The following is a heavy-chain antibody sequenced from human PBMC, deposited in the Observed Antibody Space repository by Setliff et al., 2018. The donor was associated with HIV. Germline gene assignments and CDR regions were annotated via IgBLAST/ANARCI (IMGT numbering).Heavy chain of an antibody. Sequence: GESLKISCKGYGYSFTNYWIAWVRQMPGKGLEWMGIIYPGDSDTSYSPSFQGQVPISADKSISTAYLQWSSLKAADTARYYCAVWFGQVSGLHYWGQGTLVTVSS. D-gene: IGHD3-10*01. J-gene: IGHJ4*02. CDR3: AVWFGQVSGLHY. V-gene: IGHV5-51*01. CDR2: IYPGDSDT. CDR1: GYSFTNYW.